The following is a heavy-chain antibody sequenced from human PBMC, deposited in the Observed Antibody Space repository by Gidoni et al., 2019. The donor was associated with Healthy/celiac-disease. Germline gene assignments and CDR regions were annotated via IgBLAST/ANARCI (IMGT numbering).Heavy chain of an antibody. CDR2: SSWNSGST. D-gene: IGHD3-22*01. Sequence: EVQLVESGGGLVQPGRSLRLSCAASGFTFDDYAMHWVRQAPGKGLEGVSGSSWNSGSTGYAESVKGRFTISRDNAKNSLYLQMNSLRAEETALDYGAKDKNYDSSGYFDYWGQGTLVTVSS. CDR1: GFTFDDYA. CDR3: AKDKNYDSSGYFDY. V-gene: IGHV3-9*01. J-gene: IGHJ4*02.